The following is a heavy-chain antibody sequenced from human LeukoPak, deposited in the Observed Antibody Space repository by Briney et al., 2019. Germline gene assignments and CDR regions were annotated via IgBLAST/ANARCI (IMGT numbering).Heavy chain of an antibody. CDR3: ARDLHTRGYSGYDSPRDY. J-gene: IGHJ4*02. Sequence: ASVKVSCKASGYTFTSYGISWVRQAPGQGPEWMGWISAYNGNTNYAQKLQGRVTMTTDTSTSTAYMELRSLRSDDTAVYYCARDLHTRGYSGYDSPRDYWGQGTLVTVSS. D-gene: IGHD5-12*01. V-gene: IGHV1-18*01. CDR1: GYTFTSYG. CDR2: ISAYNGNT.